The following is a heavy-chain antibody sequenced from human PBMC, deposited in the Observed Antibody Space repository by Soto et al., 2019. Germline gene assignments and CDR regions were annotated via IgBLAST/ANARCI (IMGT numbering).Heavy chain of an antibody. J-gene: IGHJ6*02. CDR2: MSYDGSNK. Sequence: PGGSLRLSCAAAGFPFSSYGMHWVRQAPGKGLEWVAVMSYDGSNKYYADSVKGRFTISRDNSKNTLYLQMNSLRAEDTAVYYCARAPKDYDFWSGYPPYGMDVWGQGTTVTVSS. D-gene: IGHD3-3*01. CDR3: ARAPKDYDFWSGYPPYGMDV. CDR1: GFPFSSYG. V-gene: IGHV3-30-3*01.